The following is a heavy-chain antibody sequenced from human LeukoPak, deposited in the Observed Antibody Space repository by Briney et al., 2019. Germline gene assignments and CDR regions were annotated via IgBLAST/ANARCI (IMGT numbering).Heavy chain of an antibody. CDR2: IYYSGST. CDR3: ARTYYGGNDYFDY. D-gene: IGHD4-23*01. V-gene: IGHV4-59*01. Sequence: PSETLSLTCTVSGGSISSYYWSWIRQPPGKGLEWIGYIYYSGSTNYNPSLKSRVTISVDTSKNQFSLKLSSVTAADTAVYYCARTYYGGNDYFDYWDQGTLVTVSS. J-gene: IGHJ4*02. CDR1: GGSISSYY.